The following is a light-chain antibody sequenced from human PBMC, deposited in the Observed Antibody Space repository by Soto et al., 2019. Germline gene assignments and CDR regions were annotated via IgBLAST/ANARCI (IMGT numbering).Light chain of an antibody. J-gene: IGKJ4*01. CDR2: DAS. V-gene: IGKV3D-15*01. Sequence: EIVMTQTPAPLSVSPGDRATLSCRASQSVDTALAWYQQTPGQPPRLLLYDASTRATGIPARFSGSQSGTEFTLTISSLLSEDFAVYSCQQYNNWPLTFGGGTKVEIK. CDR3: QQYNNWPLT. CDR1: QSVDTA.